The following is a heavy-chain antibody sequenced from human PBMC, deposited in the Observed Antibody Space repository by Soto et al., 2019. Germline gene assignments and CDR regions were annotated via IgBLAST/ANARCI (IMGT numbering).Heavy chain of an antibody. D-gene: IGHD2-8*01. J-gene: IGHJ4*02. V-gene: IGHV3-11*01. Sequence: PGGSLRLSCAASGFTFSDYYMSWIRQAPGKGLEWVSYISSSGSTIYYADSVKGRFTISRDNAKNSLYLQMNSLRAEDTAVYYCARPSRLMVYAEWSLDYWGQGTLVTVSS. CDR1: GFTFSDYY. CDR3: ARPSRLMVYAEWSLDY. CDR2: ISSSGSTI.